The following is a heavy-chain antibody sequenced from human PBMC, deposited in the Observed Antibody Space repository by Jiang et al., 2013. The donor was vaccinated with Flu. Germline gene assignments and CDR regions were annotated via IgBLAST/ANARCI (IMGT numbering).Heavy chain of an antibody. CDR2: IYWDDDK. D-gene: IGHD1-14*01. V-gene: IGHV2-5*02. J-gene: IGHJ5*02. Sequence: KPTQTLTLTCTFSGFSLTTSGVGVGWIRQPPGKALEWLALIYWDDDKRYSPSLKSRLAITKDTSKNQVVLTLTNMDPVDTATYYCAHFVGSENWFDPWGLGALGHRLL. CDR1: GFSLTTSGVG. CDR3: AHFVGSENWFDP.